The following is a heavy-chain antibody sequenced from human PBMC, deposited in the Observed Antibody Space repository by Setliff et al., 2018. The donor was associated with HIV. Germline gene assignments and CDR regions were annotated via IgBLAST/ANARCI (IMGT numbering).Heavy chain of an antibody. CDR1: GFTFSSYG. V-gene: IGHV3-21*01. CDR2: ITVDSDYL. D-gene: IGHD3-3*01. Sequence: GGSLRLSCVASGFTFSSYGMSWVRQAPGRGLEWVSSITVDSDYLYHADSVRGRFTISRDNARNSLYLQMNSLRAEDTAIYYCVRGNFGVAIRLQAFDLWGQGTMVTVSS. J-gene: IGHJ3*01. CDR3: VRGNFGVAIRLQAFDL.